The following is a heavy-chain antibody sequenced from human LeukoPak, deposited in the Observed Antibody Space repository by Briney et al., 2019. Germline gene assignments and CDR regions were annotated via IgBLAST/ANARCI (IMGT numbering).Heavy chain of an antibody. CDR2: ISSSCSTI. CDR3: ARDGLPYFDWFAIVGWFDP. CDR1: GFTFSDYY. J-gene: IGHJ5*02. V-gene: IGHV3-11*01. D-gene: IGHD3-9*01. Sequence: GGSLRLSCAASGFTFSDYYMSWIRQAPGKGLEGVSYISSSCSTIYYADSVTARSTISRDNAKNSLYLHTNSLRADDTAVYYCARDGLPYFDWFAIVGWFDPWGQGTLVTASS.